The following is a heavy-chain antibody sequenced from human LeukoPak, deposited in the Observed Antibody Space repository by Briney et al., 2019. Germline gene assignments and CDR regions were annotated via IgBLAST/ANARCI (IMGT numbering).Heavy chain of an antibody. CDR2: IRSKANSYAT. V-gene: IGHV3-73*01. J-gene: IGHJ4*02. D-gene: IGHD1-1*01. CDR1: GFTFSGSA. Sequence: PGGSLKLSCAASGFTFSGSAMHWVRQASGKGLEWVGRIRSKANSYATAYAASVKGRFTISRDDSKNTAYLHMNSLKTEDTAVYYCTRDWDLSTKQYKYYFDYWGQGTLVTVSS. CDR3: TRDWDLSTKQYKYYFDY.